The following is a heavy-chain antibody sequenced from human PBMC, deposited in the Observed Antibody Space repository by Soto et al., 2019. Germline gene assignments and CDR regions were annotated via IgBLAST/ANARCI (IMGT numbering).Heavy chain of an antibody. CDR3: AKDHSKVNTLVRH. CDR2: ISYDGSNK. J-gene: IGHJ4*02. CDR1: GFTFSSYG. V-gene: IGHV3-30*18. D-gene: IGHD4-17*01. Sequence: QVQLVESGGGVVQPGRSLRLSCAASGFTFSSYGMHWVRQAPGKGLEWVADISYDGSNKYYEDSVKGLFTISRANSKNTAYLQMNSLRAEDTAVYYCAKDHSKVNTLVRHSGQGTLVTVSS.